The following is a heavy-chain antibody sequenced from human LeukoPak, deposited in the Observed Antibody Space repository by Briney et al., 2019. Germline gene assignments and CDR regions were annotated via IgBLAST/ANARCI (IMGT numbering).Heavy chain of an antibody. V-gene: IGHV4-34*01. Sequence: SETLSLTCTVSGSISGYYWSWIRQPPGQGLEWIGEIKHSGSTNYNTSLKSRVTISVDTSKNQFSLKLSSVTAADTAVYYCARGGLYGVRYFDWLSRGYYFDYWGQGTLVTVSA. J-gene: IGHJ4*02. CDR2: IKHSGST. CDR1: GSISGYY. CDR3: ARGGLYGVRYFDWLSRGYYFDY. D-gene: IGHD3-9*01.